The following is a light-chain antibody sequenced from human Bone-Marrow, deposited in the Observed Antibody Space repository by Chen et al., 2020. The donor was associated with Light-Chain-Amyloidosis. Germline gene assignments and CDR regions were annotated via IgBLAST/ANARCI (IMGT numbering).Light chain of an antibody. CDR1: DLPTEY. Sequence: SYELTQPPSVSVSPGQTARITGSGDDLPTEYAYWYQQKPGQAPVLVIHRDTERPSGISERLSGSSSGTTATLTISGVQAEDEADYHCQSADSSGTYEVIFGGGTKLTIL. J-gene: IGLJ2*01. CDR3: QSADSSGTYEVI. CDR2: RDT. V-gene: IGLV3-25*03.